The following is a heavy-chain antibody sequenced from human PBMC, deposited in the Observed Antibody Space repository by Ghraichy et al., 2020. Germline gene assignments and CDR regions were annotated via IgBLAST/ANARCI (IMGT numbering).Heavy chain of an antibody. D-gene: IGHD1-26*01. CDR2: IWYDGSNK. CDR1: GLTFSSHG. Sequence: LSLTCAASGLTFSSHGMHWVRQAPGKGLEWVSVIWYDGSNKYYADSVKGRFTISRDNSKNTLYLQMNSLRAEDTAVYYCAGGVGAIWDWGQGTLVTVSS. V-gene: IGHV3-33*01. CDR3: AGGVGAIWD. J-gene: IGHJ4*02.